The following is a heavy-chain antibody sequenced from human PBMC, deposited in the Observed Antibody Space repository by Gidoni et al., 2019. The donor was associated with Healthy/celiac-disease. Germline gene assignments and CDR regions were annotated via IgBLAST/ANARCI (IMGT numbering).Heavy chain of an antibody. J-gene: IGHJ5*02. D-gene: IGHD5-18*01. CDR1: GFTFSSYA. Sequence: EVQLLESGGGLVQPGGSLRLSCAASGFTFSSYAMSWVRQAPGKGLGWVSAISGSGGSTYYADSVKGRFTISRDNSKNTLYLQMNSLRAEDTAVYYCAKDGGYSYGGGRWFDPWGQGTLVTVSS. V-gene: IGHV3-23*01. CDR3: AKDGGYSYGGGRWFDP. CDR2: ISGSGGST.